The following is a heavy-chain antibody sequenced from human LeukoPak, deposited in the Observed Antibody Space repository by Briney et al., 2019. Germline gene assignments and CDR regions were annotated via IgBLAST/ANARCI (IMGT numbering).Heavy chain of an antibody. CDR3: ASKIQY. V-gene: IGHV3-53*01. CDR1: GFXVSSNY. D-gene: IGHD5-18*01. CDR2: IYSGGST. Sequence: PGGSLRLSCAASGFXVSSNYITWVRQAPGKGLEWVSVIYSGGSTYYADSVKGRFTISRDNSRNTLYLQMNSLRAEDTAVYYCASKIQYWGQGTLVTVSS. J-gene: IGHJ4*02.